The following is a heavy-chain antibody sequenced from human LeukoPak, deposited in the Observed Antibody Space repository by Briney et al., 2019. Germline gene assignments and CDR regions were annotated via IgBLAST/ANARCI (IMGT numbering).Heavy chain of an antibody. V-gene: IGHV3-23*01. Sequence: GSLRLSCAASGFSFGTHGMSWVRQGPGKGLEWVSALDGSGASIYYTDSVKGRFTISRDNSKNTLFLKMNSLRAEDTAVYYCAKDSPILTVWGQGTMVTVSS. CDR1: GFSFGTHG. J-gene: IGHJ3*01. CDR3: AKDSPILTV. D-gene: IGHD3-9*01. CDR2: LDGSGASI.